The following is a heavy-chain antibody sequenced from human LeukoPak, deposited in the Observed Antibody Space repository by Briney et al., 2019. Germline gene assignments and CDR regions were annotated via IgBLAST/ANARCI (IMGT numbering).Heavy chain of an antibody. CDR2: IKSKTDGGTT. Sequence: GGSLRLSCAASEFTFSNAWMSWVRQAPGKGLEWVGRIKSKTDGGTTDYAAPVKGRFTISRDDSRSIAYLQMNSLKTEDTAVYCCTRRYNYDSSGYYYVRDAFDIWGQGTMVTVSS. V-gene: IGHV3-15*01. J-gene: IGHJ3*02. CDR1: EFTFSNAW. D-gene: IGHD3-22*01. CDR3: TRRYNYDSSGYYYVRDAFDI.